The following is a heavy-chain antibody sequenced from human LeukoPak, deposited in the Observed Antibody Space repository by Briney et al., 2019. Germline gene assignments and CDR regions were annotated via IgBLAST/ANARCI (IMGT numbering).Heavy chain of an antibody. Sequence: SETLSLSCTVSGGSISSGGYYWSWIRQHPGKGLEWIGYIYYSGSTYYNPSLKSRVTISVDTSKNQFSLKLSSVTAADTAVYYCARDQGEPRAADAFDIWGQGTMVTVSS. D-gene: IGHD3-16*01. CDR3: ARDQGEPRAADAFDI. J-gene: IGHJ3*02. CDR2: IYYSGST. V-gene: IGHV4-31*03. CDR1: GGSISSGGYY.